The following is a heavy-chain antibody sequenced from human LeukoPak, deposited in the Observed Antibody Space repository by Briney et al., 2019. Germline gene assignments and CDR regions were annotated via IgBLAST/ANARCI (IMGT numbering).Heavy chain of an antibody. CDR1: GYTFTDYS. CDR3: ARNWEGVDY. J-gene: IGHJ4*02. Sequence: ASVKVSCKASGYTFTDYSMHWLRQAPGQGLEWMGWFSPKNGGTDYPQKFQGRVTMTSDTSVTTAYMELSSLTSDDTAVYYCARNWEGVDYWGQGTLVTVSS. V-gene: IGHV1-2*02. CDR2: FSPKNGGT. D-gene: IGHD1-26*01.